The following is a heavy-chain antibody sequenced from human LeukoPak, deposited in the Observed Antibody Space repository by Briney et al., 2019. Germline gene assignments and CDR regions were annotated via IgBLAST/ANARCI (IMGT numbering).Heavy chain of an antibody. CDR2: IYYTGST. Sequence: SETLSLTCTVSGYSISSGYYWSWIRQPPGKGLEWIGYIYYTGSTNYNPSLKSRVTISVDTSKNQFSLNLSSVTAADTAVYYCARDRPGGSSLDYWGQGTLVTVSS. D-gene: IGHD2-2*01. CDR1: GYSISSGYY. CDR3: ARDRPGGSSLDY. J-gene: IGHJ4*02. V-gene: IGHV4-61*01.